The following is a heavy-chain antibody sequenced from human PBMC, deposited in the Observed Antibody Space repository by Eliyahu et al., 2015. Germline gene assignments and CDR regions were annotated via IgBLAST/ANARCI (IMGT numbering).Heavy chain of an antibody. D-gene: IGHD5-18*01. CDR3: ARSTLNTAMVIEGYNWFDP. J-gene: IGHJ5*02. CDR2: INHSGST. CDR1: GGXFSXYY. V-gene: IGHV4-34*01. Sequence: QVQLQQWGAGLLKPSETLSLTCAVXGGXFSXYYWXWIRXPXGKGLEWIGEINHSGSTNHNPXLKSRVTISVDTSKNQFSLKLSSVTAADTAVYYCARSTLNTAMVIEGYNWFDPWGQGTLVTVSS.